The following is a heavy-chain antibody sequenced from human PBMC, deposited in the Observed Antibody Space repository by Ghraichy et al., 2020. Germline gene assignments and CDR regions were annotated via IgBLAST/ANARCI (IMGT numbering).Heavy chain of an antibody. V-gene: IGHV4-34*01. D-gene: IGHD2-21*01. CDR2: INHSGST. CDR3: ARHFTTAPYSIQYYYYYYGMDV. CDR1: GGSFSGYY. J-gene: IGHJ6*02. Sequence: SQTLSLTCAVYGGSFSGYYWSWIRQPPGKGLEWIGEINHSGSTNYNPSLKSRVTISVDTSKNQFSLKLSSVTAADTAVYYCARHFTTAPYSIQYYYYYYGMDVWGQGTTVTVSS.